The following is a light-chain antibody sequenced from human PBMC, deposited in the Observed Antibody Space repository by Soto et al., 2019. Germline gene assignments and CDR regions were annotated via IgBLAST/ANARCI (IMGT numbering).Light chain of an antibody. V-gene: IGKV4-1*01. CDR1: QSVLHSSNNKNY. Sequence: DIVMTQSPDSLGVSLGERATINSKSSQSVLHSSNNKNYLAWYQQKPGQPPKVIIYWASTRESGVPDRFSGSGSGTDFTLTISSLQAEDVAVYYCQQYYGTPRPFGQGTKVEIK. CDR3: QQYYGTPRP. J-gene: IGKJ1*01. CDR2: WAS.